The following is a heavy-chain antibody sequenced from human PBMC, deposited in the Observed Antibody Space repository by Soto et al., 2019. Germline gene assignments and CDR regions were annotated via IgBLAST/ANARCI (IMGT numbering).Heavy chain of an antibody. J-gene: IGHJ4*02. CDR3: ARQSYSSGTNIDY. V-gene: IGHV1-8*01. D-gene: IGHD6-19*01. CDR1: GYTFTSYD. CDR2: MNPNSGNT. Sequence: ASVKVSCKASGYTFTSYDINWVRQATGQGLEWMGWMNPNSGNTGYAQKFQGRVTMTRNTSISTAYMELSSLRSEDTAVYYCARQSYSSGTNIDYWGQGTLVTVSS.